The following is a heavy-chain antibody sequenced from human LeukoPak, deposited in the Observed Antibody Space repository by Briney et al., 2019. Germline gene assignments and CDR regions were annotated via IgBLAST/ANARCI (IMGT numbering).Heavy chain of an antibody. D-gene: IGHD1-7*01. CDR1: GFTFSSYA. V-gene: IGHV3-23*01. CDR2: ISGSGGST. Sequence: GGSLRLSCAASGFTFSSYAMSWVRQAPGKGLEWVSAISGSGGSTYYADSVKGRFTISRDNSKNTLYLQMNSLRAEDTAVHYCTVEFNWNYEYHYFDYWGQGTLVTVSS. CDR3: TVEFNWNYEYHYFDY. J-gene: IGHJ4*02.